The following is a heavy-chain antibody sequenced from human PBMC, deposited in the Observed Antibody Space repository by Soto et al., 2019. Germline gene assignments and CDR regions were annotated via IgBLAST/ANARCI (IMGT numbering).Heavy chain of an antibody. CDR2: ISHSGSI. CDR1: GGSFSSNY. V-gene: IGHV4-34*01. CDR3: ARDSPISQTFDY. Sequence: SETLSLTCAVYGGSFSSNYWSWIRQSPGKGLEWIGEISHSGSINYNPSLKSRVTISVDTSKNQFSLNLSSVTAADTAVYYCARDSPISQTFDYWGQGTLVTVSS. D-gene: IGHD3-3*02. J-gene: IGHJ4*02.